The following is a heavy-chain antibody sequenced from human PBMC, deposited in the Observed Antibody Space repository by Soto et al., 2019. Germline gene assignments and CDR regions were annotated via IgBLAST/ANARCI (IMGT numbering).Heavy chain of an antibody. J-gene: IGHJ5*02. CDR3: ARAYYDSSGYSLDP. CDR1: GGSISSSYY. Sequence: PSETLSLTCAVSGGSISSSYYWSWIRQPPGKGLEWIGYIYYSGSTNYNPSLKSRAIISDDTSKNQFFLRLSSVTAADTAVYYCARAYYDSSGYSLDPWGQGILVTVSS. D-gene: IGHD3-22*01. V-gene: IGHV4-61*01. CDR2: IYYSGST.